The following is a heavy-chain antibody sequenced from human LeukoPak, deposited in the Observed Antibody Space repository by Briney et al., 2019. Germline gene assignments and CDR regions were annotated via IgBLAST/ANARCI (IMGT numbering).Heavy chain of an antibody. V-gene: IGHV3-21*01. CDR2: ISSSSSYI. CDR1: GFTFSSYS. D-gene: IGHD2-15*01. CDR3: ARGRSCSGGSCYYYYYYGMGV. Sequence: GGSLRLSCAASGFTFSSYSMNWVRQAPGKGLEWVSSISSSSSYIYYADSVKGRFTISRDNAKNSLYLQMNSLRAEDTAVYYCARGRSCSGGSCYYYYYYGMGVWGQGTTVTVSS. J-gene: IGHJ6*02.